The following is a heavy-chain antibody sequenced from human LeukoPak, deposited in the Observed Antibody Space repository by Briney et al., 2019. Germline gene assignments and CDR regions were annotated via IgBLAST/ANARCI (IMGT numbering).Heavy chain of an antibody. D-gene: IGHD2-2*01. CDR1: GCTFSSYA. CDR2: ISGSGGST. V-gene: IGHV3-23*01. Sequence: GGSLRLSCAASGCTFSSYAMSWVRQAPGKGLEWVSAISGSGGSTYYADSVKGRFTISRDNSKNTLYLQMNSLRAEDTAVYYCAKRKSGSPAMPIDYWGQGTLVTVSS. CDR3: AKRKSGSPAMPIDY. J-gene: IGHJ4*02.